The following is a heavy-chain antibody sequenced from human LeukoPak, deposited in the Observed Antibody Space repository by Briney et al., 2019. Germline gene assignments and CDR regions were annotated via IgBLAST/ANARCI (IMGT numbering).Heavy chain of an antibody. CDR2: INAGNGNT. D-gene: IGHD4-17*01. Sequence: GASVKVSCKASGYTFTSYAMHWVRQAPGQRLEWMGWINAGNGNTKYSQKFQGGVTMTEDTSTDTAYMELSSLRSEDTAVYYCATPMTTVTEGAFDIWGQGTMVTVSS. J-gene: IGHJ3*02. CDR3: ATPMTTVTEGAFDI. V-gene: IGHV1-3*01. CDR1: GYTFTSYA.